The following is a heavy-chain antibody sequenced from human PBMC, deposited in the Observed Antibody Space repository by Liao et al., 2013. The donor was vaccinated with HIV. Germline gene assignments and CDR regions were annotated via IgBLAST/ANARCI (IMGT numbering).Heavy chain of an antibody. J-gene: IGHJ3*02. CDR2: IYNSGST. CDR1: GGSISSGDYY. D-gene: IGHD3-9*01. V-gene: IGHV4-30-4*08. Sequence: QVQLQESGPGLVKPSQTLSLTCTVSGGSISSGDYYWSWIRQPPGKGLEWIGYIYNSGSTYYNPSLKSRVTISVDTSKNQFSLKLSSVTAADTAVYYCAREALTLRYFDWSIDAFDIWAKGQWSPSLQ. CDR3: AREALTLRYFDWSIDAFDI.